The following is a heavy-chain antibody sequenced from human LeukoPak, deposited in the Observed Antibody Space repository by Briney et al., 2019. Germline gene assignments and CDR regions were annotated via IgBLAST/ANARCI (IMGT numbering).Heavy chain of an antibody. CDR3: AKTDSGGYHRGNYDF. CDR2: ISGSGGNT. V-gene: IGHV3-23*01. CDR1: GFTFSSYA. D-gene: IGHD3-22*01. Sequence: GGSLRLSCAASGFTFSSYAMNWVRQAPGKGLEWVSGISGSGGNTFYADSVKGRFTISRDNSKSTLNLQMNSLRPDDTATYFCAKTDSGGYHRGNYDFRGQGTLVTVSS. J-gene: IGHJ4*02.